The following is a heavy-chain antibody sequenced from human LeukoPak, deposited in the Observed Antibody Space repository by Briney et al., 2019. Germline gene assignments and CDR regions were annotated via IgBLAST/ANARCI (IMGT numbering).Heavy chain of an antibody. Sequence: ASVKVSCKASGYTLTSFAIIWVRQAPGQGLEWMGRISAYNGNTIYAKAVQGRVTITIEESTSKPYMELRRLRSDDAAVYYCAKGYSGAGSYSYAFDIWGQGTMVTVSS. CDR1: GYTLTSFA. V-gene: IGHV1-18*01. CDR2: ISAYNGNT. CDR3: AKGYSGAGSYSYAFDI. J-gene: IGHJ3*02. D-gene: IGHD3-10*01.